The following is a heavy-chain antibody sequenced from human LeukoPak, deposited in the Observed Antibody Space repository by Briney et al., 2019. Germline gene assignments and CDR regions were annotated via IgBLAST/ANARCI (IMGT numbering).Heavy chain of an antibody. Sequence: ASVKVSCKASGYTFTGYYMHWVRQAPGQGLEWMGWINPNSGGTNYAQKFQGRVTMTRDTSISTAYMDLSRLRSDDTAVYYCARVEYYYDSSGYFDYWGQGTLVTVSS. CDR1: GYTFTGYY. V-gene: IGHV1-2*02. J-gene: IGHJ4*02. D-gene: IGHD3-22*01. CDR3: ARVEYYYDSSGYFDY. CDR2: INPNSGGT.